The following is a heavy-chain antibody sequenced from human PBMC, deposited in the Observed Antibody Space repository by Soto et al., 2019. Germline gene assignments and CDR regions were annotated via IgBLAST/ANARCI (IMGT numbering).Heavy chain of an antibody. CDR3: ARFGHPQRKDYYGMDV. CDR2: IYPGDSDT. CDR1: GYSFTSYW. V-gene: IGHV5-51*01. Sequence: HGESLKISCKGSGYSFTSYWIGWVRQMPGKGLEWMGIIYPGDSDTRYSPSFQGQVTISADKSISTAYLQWSSLKASDTAMYYCARFGHPQRKDYYGMDVWGQGTTVTVSS. D-gene: IGHD2-2*01. J-gene: IGHJ6*02.